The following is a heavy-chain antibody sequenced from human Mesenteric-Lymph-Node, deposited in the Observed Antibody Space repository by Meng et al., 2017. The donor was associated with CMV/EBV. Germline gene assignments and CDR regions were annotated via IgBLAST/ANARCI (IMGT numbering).Heavy chain of an antibody. CDR1: GYTFTSYD. Sequence: ASVKVSCKASGYTFTSYDINWVRQATGQGLEWMGWMNPNSGNTGYAQKFQGRVTMTRNTSISTAYMELSSLRSEDTAVYYCASVEMATIYYYGMDVWGQGTTVTVSS. CDR2: MNPNSGNT. CDR3: ASVEMATIYYYGMDV. V-gene: IGHV1-8*01. J-gene: IGHJ6*02. D-gene: IGHD5-24*01.